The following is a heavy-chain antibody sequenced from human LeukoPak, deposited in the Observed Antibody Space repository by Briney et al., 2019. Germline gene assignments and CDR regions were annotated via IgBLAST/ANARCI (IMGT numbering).Heavy chain of an antibody. CDR2: IYYNGRT. CDR3: ASPDYGDYYFDY. Sequence: SETLSLTCTVSGDSINNNNYYWGWIRQPPGKGLEWIGNIYYNGRTYYNPSLKSRVTISVDTSKNQSSLKLSSVTAADTAVYYCASPDYGDYYFDYWGQGTLVTVSS. J-gene: IGHJ4*02. CDR1: GDSINNNNYY. V-gene: IGHV4-39*07. D-gene: IGHD4-17*01.